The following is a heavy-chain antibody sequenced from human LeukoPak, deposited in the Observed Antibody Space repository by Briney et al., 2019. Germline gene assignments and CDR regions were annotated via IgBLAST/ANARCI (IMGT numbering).Heavy chain of an antibody. D-gene: IGHD3-22*01. CDR3: ARALYYYDSSGYSLYWYFDL. CDR2: IYYSGST. Sequence: PSETLSLTCTVSGGSISSYYWSWIRQPPGKGLEWIGYIYYSGSTNYNPSLKSRVTISVDTSKNQFSLKLSSVTAADTAVYYCARALYYYDSSGYSLYWYFDLWGRGTLVTVSS. J-gene: IGHJ2*01. CDR1: GGSISSYY. V-gene: IGHV4-59*01.